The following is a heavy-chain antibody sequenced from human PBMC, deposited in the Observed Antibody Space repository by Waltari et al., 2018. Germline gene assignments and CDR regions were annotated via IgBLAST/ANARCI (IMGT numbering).Heavy chain of an antibody. V-gene: IGHV4-39*02. CDR3: ARTLMVRTIRSRGWFDP. D-gene: IGHD3-10*01. CDR2: VYYTGST. J-gene: IGHJ5*02. CDR1: GDSITCSNYY. Sequence: QLQLQESGPRLVKPSETLSLTCSVSGDSITCSNYYWAWIRQPPGKGLEWIGSVYYTGSTYNKASLKSGVTISVDTTKIYFSLSLTSVTATDTAIYFCARTLMVRTIRSRGWFDPWGQGTLVTVSS.